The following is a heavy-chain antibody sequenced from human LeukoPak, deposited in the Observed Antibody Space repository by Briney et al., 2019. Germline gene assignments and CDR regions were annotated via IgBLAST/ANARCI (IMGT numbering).Heavy chain of an antibody. V-gene: IGHV4-59*08. J-gene: IGHJ3*02. D-gene: IGHD1-26*01. CDR3: ARRWELLYAFDI. CDR2: IYYSGST. Sequence: SETLSLTCTVSVGSIISYYWSWLRQPPGKGLEGIGYIYYSGSTNYNPSLKSRVTISVDTSKNQFSLKLSSVTAADTAVYYCARRWELLYAFDIWGQGTMVTVSS. CDR1: VGSIISYY.